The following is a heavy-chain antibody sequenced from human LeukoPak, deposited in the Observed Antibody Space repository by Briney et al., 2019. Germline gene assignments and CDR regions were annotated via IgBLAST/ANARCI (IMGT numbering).Heavy chain of an antibody. J-gene: IGHJ4*02. V-gene: IGHV3-30*03. CDR3: VGDFDY. CDR1: GFTFSSYG. CDR2: ISYDGSNK. Sequence: GGSLRLSCAASGFTFSSYGMHWVRQAPGKGLEWVAVISYDGSNKYYADSVKGRFTISRDNSKNTLYLQMNSLRAEDTAVYYCVGDFDYWGQGTLVTVSS.